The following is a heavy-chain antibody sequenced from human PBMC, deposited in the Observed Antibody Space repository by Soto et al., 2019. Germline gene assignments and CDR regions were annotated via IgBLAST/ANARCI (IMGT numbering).Heavy chain of an antibody. CDR3: AKEGAQLPDDY. CDR1: GFTFSSYG. J-gene: IGHJ4*02. D-gene: IGHD1-26*01. Sequence: GGSLRLSCAASGFTFSSYGMHWVRQAPGKGLEWVAVISYDGSNKYYADSVKGRFTISRDNSKNTLYLQMNSLRAEDTAVYYCAKEGAQLPDDYWGQGTLVTVSS. V-gene: IGHV3-30*18. CDR2: ISYDGSNK.